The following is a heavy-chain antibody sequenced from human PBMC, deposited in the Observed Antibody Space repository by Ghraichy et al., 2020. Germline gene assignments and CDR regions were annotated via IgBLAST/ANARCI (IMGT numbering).Heavy chain of an antibody. CDR1: GASISGYY. J-gene: IGHJ4*02. V-gene: IGHV4-59*08. D-gene: IGHD1-1*01. CDR2: IHYSGSP. CDR3: ATLSTTGTRALDY. Sequence: SETLSLTCTVSGASISGYYWSWIRQPPGKGLEWIGYIHYSGSPNYNPSLKSRVTISIDTSKNQFSLRLSSVTAADTAVYYCATLSTTGTRALDYWGQGTLVTVSS.